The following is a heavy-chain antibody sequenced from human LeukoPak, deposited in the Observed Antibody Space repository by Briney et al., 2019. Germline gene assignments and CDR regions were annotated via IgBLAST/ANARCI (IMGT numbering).Heavy chain of an antibody. CDR1: GGSISSKSHY. J-gene: IGHJ3*02. V-gene: IGHV4-61*02. Sequence: PSETLSLTCTVSGGSISSKSHYWSWIRQPAGKGLEWIGRIYTSGSTNYNPSLKSRVTISVDTSKNQFSLKLSSVTAADTAVYYCARRCWEGGWSAFDIWGQGTMVTVSS. CDR2: IYTSGST. D-gene: IGHD1-26*01. CDR3: ARRCWEGGWSAFDI.